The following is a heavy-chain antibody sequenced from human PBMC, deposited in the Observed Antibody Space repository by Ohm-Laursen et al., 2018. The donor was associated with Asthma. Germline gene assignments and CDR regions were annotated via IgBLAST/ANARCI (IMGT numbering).Heavy chain of an antibody. J-gene: IGHJ4*02. Sequence: SQTLSLTCTVSGGAINRGGYYWSWIRQHPGKGLEYIGYIFHSGSAYYNPSLKSRVTISLDTSNIKFSLELSSVTAADTAVYYCARVFGFQRGGYYFDYWGQGTLVTVSS. CDR2: IFHSGSA. D-gene: IGHD3-16*01. CDR3: ARVFGFQRGGYYFDY. V-gene: IGHV4-31*03. CDR1: GGAINRGGYY.